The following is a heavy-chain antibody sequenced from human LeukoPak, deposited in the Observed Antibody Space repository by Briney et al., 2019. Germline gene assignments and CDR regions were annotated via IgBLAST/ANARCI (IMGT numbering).Heavy chain of an antibody. CDR3: AKDYSGSYYIDY. V-gene: IGHV3-23*01. J-gene: IGHJ4*02. Sequence: GGSLRLSCAASGFTFSSYAMSWVRQAPGKGLEWVSAISGSGGSTYYADSVKGRFTISRDNSKNTLYLQMNSLRAEDTGVYYCAKDYSGSYYIDYWGQGTLVTVSS. CDR1: GFTFSSYA. CDR2: ISGSGGST. D-gene: IGHD1-26*01.